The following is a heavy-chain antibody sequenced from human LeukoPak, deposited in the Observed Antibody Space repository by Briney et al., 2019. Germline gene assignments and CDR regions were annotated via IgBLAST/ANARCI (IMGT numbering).Heavy chain of an antibody. CDR2: IHNGGYT. CDR1: GFSVSANY. CDR3: ARERYCSGASCPNSNRYFDF. J-gene: IGHJ4*02. Sequence: GGSLRLSCTASGFSVSANYMSWVRQAPGKGLEWASVIHNGGYTYYADSVKGRFTISRDNSKHTLYLQMNSLRAEDTAVYYCARERYCSGASCPNSNRYFDFWGQGTLVTVSS. D-gene: IGHD2-15*01. V-gene: IGHV3-66*02.